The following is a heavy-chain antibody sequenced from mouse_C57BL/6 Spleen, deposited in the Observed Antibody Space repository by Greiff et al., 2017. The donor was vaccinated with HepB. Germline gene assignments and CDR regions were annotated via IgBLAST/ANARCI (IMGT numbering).Heavy chain of an antibody. CDR3: ARTVVGRAWFAY. CDR1: GCTFTSYW. CDR2: IYPGSGST. D-gene: IGHD1-1*01. V-gene: IGHV1-55*01. J-gene: IGHJ3*01. Sequence: QVQLQQPGAELVKPGASVKMSCKASGCTFTSYWITWVKQRPGQGLEWIGDIYPGSGSTNYNEKFKSKATLTVDTSSSTAYMQLSSLTSEDSAVYYCARTVVGRAWFAYWGQGTLVTVSA.